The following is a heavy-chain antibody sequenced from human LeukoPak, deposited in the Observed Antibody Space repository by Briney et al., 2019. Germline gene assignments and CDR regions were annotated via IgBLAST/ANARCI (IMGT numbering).Heavy chain of an antibody. D-gene: IGHD6-25*01. Sequence: SQTLSLTCTVSGVSVNSGDYFWNWIRQPPGKGLEWIGYIYYSGSSYYNPSFRSRVTIAVDTSKNQFSLKLNSVTAADTAVYYCARGGRPDYWGQGTLVTVSS. CDR2: IYYSGSS. J-gene: IGHJ4*02. V-gene: IGHV4-30-4*01. CDR1: GVSVNSGDYF. CDR3: ARGGRPDY.